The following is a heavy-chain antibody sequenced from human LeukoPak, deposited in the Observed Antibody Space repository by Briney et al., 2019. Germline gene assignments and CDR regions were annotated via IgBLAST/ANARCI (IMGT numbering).Heavy chain of an antibody. V-gene: IGHV3-7*04. D-gene: IGHD6-13*01. CDR2: IKHDGSKK. Sequence: PGGSLRLSCAASGFIFSNYWMSWVRQAPAKGLEWVANIKHDGSKKYYVDSVKGRFTISRDNAKNSLYLQMNSLRAEDTAVYYCAREGLSRIAAAGNVLGYWGQGTLVTVSS. CDR3: AREGLSRIAAAGNVLGY. CDR1: GFIFSNYW. J-gene: IGHJ4*02.